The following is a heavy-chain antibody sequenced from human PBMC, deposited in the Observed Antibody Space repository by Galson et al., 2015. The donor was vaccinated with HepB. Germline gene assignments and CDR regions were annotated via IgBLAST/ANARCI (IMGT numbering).Heavy chain of an antibody. CDR2: IIPIFGTA. D-gene: IGHD2-21*02. Sequence: SVKVSCKASGGTFSSYAISWVRQAPGQGLEWMGGIIPIFGTANYAQKFQGRVTITADESTSTAYMELSSLRSEDTAVYYCARGLIVVVTATPYYYGMDVWGQATTVTVSS. CDR3: ARGLIVVVTATPYYYGMDV. CDR1: GGTFSSYA. V-gene: IGHV1-69*13. J-gene: IGHJ6*02.